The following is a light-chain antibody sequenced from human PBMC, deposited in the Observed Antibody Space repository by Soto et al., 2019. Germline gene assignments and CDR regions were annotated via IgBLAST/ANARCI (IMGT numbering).Light chain of an antibody. CDR2: DAS. CDR3: QQRSNWPLFT. V-gene: IGKV3-11*01. J-gene: IGKJ3*01. CDR1: QSVSSP. Sequence: EIVLTQSPATLSLSPGERATLSCRASQSVSSPLAWYQQKPGQAPRLLIYDASNRATGIPARFSGSGSGTDFTLTISSLEPEDFAVYYCQQRSNWPLFTFGPGTKVDIK.